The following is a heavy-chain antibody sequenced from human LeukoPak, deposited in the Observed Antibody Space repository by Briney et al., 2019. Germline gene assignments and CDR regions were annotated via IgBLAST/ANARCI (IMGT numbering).Heavy chain of an antibody. V-gene: IGHV1-69*13. J-gene: IGHJ4*02. D-gene: IGHD3-22*01. CDR3: ARAPDDSSGYLALTMDY. CDR1: GGTFSSYA. CDR2: IIPIFGTA. Sequence: ASVNVSCTASGGTFSSYAISWVRQAPGQGLEWMGGIIPIFGTANYAQKFQGRVTITADESTSTAYMELSSLRSEDTAVYYCARAPDDSSGYLALTMDYWGQGTLVTVSS.